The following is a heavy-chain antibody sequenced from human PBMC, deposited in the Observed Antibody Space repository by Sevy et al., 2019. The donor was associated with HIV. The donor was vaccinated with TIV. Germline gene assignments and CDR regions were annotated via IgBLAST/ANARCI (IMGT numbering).Heavy chain of an antibody. V-gene: IGHV1-2*06. Sequence: ASVKVSCKASGYTFTGYYMHWVRQAPGQGLEWMGRINPNSGGTNYEQKFQGRITMTMDTSIGTAYMELSRLRSDDTAVYYCAREIEYCSSTSCYGRDYWGQGTLVTVSS. D-gene: IGHD2-2*01. CDR1: GYTFTGYY. J-gene: IGHJ4*02. CDR3: AREIEYCSSTSCYGRDY. CDR2: INPNSGGT.